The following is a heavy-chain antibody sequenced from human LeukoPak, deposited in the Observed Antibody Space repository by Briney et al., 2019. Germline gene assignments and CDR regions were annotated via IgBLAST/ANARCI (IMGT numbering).Heavy chain of an antibody. CDR3: ARATMIVVGNWFDP. D-gene: IGHD3-22*01. V-gene: IGHV4-59*01. CDR1: GGSISSYY. Sequence: SETLSLTCTVSGGSISSYYWSWIRQPPGEGLEWIGYIYYSGSTNYNPSLKSRVTISVDTSKNQFSLKLSSVTAADTAVYYCARATMIVVGNWFDPWGQGTLVTVSS. J-gene: IGHJ5*02. CDR2: IYYSGST.